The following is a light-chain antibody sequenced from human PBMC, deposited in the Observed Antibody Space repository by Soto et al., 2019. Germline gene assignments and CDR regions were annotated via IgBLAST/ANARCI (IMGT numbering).Light chain of an antibody. CDR1: QSITSRY. Sequence: EIVLTQSPGTLSLSPGERATLSCRASQSITSRYLAWYQQKPGQAHRLLIFGASIRDTGIPDRFSGSGSGTDFTLTIRRLESEDFGIYYSQQYTDWPTTFGQGTKVDIK. J-gene: IGKJ1*01. V-gene: IGKV3-20*01. CDR2: GAS. CDR3: QQYTDWPTT.